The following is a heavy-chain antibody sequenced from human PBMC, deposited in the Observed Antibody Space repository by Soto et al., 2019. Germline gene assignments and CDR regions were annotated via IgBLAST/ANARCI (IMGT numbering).Heavy chain of an antibody. CDR1: GGSISSSSYY. CDR2: IYYSGST. V-gene: IGHV4-39*01. CDR3: ASHVGWFGELFWIGYYYGMDV. Sequence: QLQLQESGPGLVKPSETLSLTCTVSGGSISSSSYYWGWIRQPPGKGLEWIGSIYYSGSTYYNPSLKSRVTIPVDPSKHQCSLKLSAVTAADTAGYYCASHVGWFGELFWIGYYYGMDVWGQGTTVTVSS. D-gene: IGHD3-10*01. J-gene: IGHJ6*02.